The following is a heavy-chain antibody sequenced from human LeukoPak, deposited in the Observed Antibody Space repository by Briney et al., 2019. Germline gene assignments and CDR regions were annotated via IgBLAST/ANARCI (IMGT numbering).Heavy chain of an antibody. J-gene: IGHJ6*03. D-gene: IGHD2-15*01. CDR1: GGSISSSSYY. CDR3: VREACSGGSCYFFPYYYMDV. CDR2: IFHSGRT. V-gene: IGHV4-39*07. Sequence: SETLSLTCTVSGGSISSSSYYWGWIRQPPGMGLEWIGSIFHSGRTYHNPSLKSRLTISEDTSKNRFSLKLSSVTAADTAVYYCVREACSGGSCYFFPYYYMDVWGRGTTVTVSS.